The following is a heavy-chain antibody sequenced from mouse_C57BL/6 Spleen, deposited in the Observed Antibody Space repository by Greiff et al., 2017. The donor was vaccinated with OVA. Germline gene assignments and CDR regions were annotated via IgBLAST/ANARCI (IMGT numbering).Heavy chain of an antibody. CDR2: INSDGGST. J-gene: IGHJ1*03. V-gene: IGHV5-2*01. CDR1: EYEFPSHD. Sequence: EVQLVESGGGLVQPGESLKLSCESNEYEFPSHDMSWVRKTPEKRLEVVAAINSDGGSTYSPDTMGRRFIISRDNTKKTLYLQVSSLRSEDTALYYCARHGRDWYFDVWGTGTTVTVSS. CDR3: ARHGRDWYFDV.